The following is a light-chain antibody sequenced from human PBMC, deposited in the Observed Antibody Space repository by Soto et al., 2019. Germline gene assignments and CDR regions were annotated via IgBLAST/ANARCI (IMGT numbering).Light chain of an antibody. Sequence: AIQVTQSPSSLSASVGDRVTTTCRASQDIKNDLGWYQQTPGKSPKLLIYAASTLESGVPSRFSGSGSGTDFTLTIRSLQPEDSGTYYCLHDYTYPRTFGQGTTVEI. J-gene: IGKJ1*01. V-gene: IGKV1-6*01. CDR3: LHDYTYPRT. CDR1: QDIKND. CDR2: AAS.